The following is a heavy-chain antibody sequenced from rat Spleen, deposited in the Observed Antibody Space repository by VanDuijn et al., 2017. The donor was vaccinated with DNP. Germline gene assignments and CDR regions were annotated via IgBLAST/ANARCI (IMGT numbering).Heavy chain of an antibody. CDR3: ARYGSSLYAMDA. D-gene: IGHD1-11*01. V-gene: IGHV2-16*01. CDR1: GFSLTSSG. Sequence: QAQLKESGPGLVQPSQTLSLTCTVSGFSLTSSGVSWVRQPPGKGLEWIGAIWSGGSTDYNSALKSRLSISRDTAKSQVLLKMNSLQTEDTAMYFCARYGSSLYAMDAWGQGTSVTVSS. CDR2: IWSGGST. J-gene: IGHJ4*01.